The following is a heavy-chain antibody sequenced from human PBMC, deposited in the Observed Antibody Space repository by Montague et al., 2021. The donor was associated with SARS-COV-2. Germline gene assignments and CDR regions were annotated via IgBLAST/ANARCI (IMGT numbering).Heavy chain of an antibody. CDR2: IWYDGSNK. J-gene: IGHJ2*01. CDR3: ARAVAGGWYFDL. Sequence: SLRLSCAASGFTFSSYGMHWVRQAPGKGLEWVAVIWYDGSNKYYADSVKGRFTISRDNSKNTLYLQMNSLRAEDTAVYYCARAVAGGWYFDLWGRGTLVIVSS. CDR1: GFTFSSYG. D-gene: IGHD6-19*01. V-gene: IGHV3-33*01.